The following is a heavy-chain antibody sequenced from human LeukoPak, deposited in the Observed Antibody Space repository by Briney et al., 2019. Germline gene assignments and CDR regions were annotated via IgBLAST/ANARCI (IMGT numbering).Heavy chain of an antibody. J-gene: IGHJ3*02. D-gene: IGHD2-2*02. Sequence: GGSLRLSCAASGFSFSSYGMHWVRQAPGKGLEGVAVLWSDGSNKYYADSVKGRFTISRDNSKNTLYLQMNSLRAEDTAVYYCARRLYCSSSSCHTGPDAFDIWGQGTMVTVSS. CDR2: LWSDGSNK. CDR3: ARRLYCSSSSCHTGPDAFDI. V-gene: IGHV3-33*03. CDR1: GFSFSSYG.